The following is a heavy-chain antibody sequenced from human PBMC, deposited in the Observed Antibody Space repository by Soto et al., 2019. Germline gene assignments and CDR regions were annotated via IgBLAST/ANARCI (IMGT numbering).Heavy chain of an antibody. CDR1: GGTFSSYA. Sequence: SVKVSCKASGGTFSSYAISWVRQAPGQGLEWMGGIIPIFGTANCAQKFQGRVTITADESTSTAYMELSSLRSEDTAVYYCARGTRRGYSYGFFDYWGQGTLVTVSS. D-gene: IGHD5-18*01. J-gene: IGHJ4*02. CDR3: ARGTRRGYSYGFFDY. CDR2: IIPIFGTA. V-gene: IGHV1-69*13.